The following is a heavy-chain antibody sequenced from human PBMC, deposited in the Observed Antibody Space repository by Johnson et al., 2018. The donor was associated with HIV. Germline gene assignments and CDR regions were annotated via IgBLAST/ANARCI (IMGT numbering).Heavy chain of an antibody. CDR3: ASRLTGYSRSWHAFHI. D-gene: IGHD6-13*01. CDR2: ISWNSGSI. Sequence: VQLEESGGGLVQPGRSLKLSCAASGFTFDDYAMHWVRQAPGMGLEWVSGISWNSGSIGYADSVEGRITISRDNAKNSLYLQMNSLRAEDTALYYCASRLTGYSRSWHAFHIWGQGTVVTVSS. V-gene: IGHV3-9*01. J-gene: IGHJ3*02. CDR1: GFTFDDYA.